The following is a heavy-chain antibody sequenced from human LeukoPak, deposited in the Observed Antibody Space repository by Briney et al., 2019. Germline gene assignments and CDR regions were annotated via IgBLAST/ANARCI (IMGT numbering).Heavy chain of an antibody. J-gene: IGHJ4*02. CDR2: ISSSGST. CDR1: GDSISSGDYY. D-gene: IGHD3-10*01. V-gene: IGHV4-61*02. CDR3: ARGGSGY. Sequence: SETLSLTCTVSGDSISSGDYYWSWIRQPAGKGLERIGRISSSGSTNYNPSLKSRVTISVDTSKNQFSLKLSSVTAADTAVYYCARGGSGYWGQGILVTVSS.